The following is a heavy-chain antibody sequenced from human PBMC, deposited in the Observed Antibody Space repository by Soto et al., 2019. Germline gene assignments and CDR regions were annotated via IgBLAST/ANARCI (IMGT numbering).Heavy chain of an antibody. V-gene: IGHV1-58*01. D-gene: IGHD2-15*01. CDR3: AADQGFRLLLEGGLYYYYGMDV. CDR1: GFTFTSSA. Sequence: GASVKVSCKASGFTFTSSAVQWVRQARGQRLEWIGWIVVGSGNTNYAQKLQERVTITRDMSTSTAYMELSSLRSEDTAVYYCAADQGFRLLLEGGLYYYYGMDVWGQGTTVTVSS. CDR2: IVVGSGNT. J-gene: IGHJ6*02.